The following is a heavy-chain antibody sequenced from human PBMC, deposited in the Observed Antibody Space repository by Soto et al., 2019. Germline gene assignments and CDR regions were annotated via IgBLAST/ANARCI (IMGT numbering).Heavy chain of an antibody. D-gene: IGHD2-15*01. Sequence: PSETLRLSYTVAWDTISNVGCSRSWIRPHPGKGLEWIGYIYYSGSTYYNPSLKSRVTISVDTSKNQFSLKLSSVTAADTAVYYCARDPNRGYCSGGSCGPSLFDYWGQGTLVTVS. CDR2: IYYSGST. J-gene: IGHJ4*02. CDR1: WDTISNVGCS. V-gene: IGHV4-31*03. CDR3: ARDPNRGYCSGGSCGPSLFDY.